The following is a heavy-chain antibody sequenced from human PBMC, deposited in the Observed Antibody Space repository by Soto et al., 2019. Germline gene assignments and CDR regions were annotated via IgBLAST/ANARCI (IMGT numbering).Heavy chain of an antibody. V-gene: IGHV2-5*02. CDR1: GFSLSTSGVG. Sequence: QITLKESGPTLVKPTQTLTLTCTFSGFSLSTSGVGVGWIRQPPGKALEWLALIYWDDDKRYSPSLKSRLTITKDPSKNQVVLTMTNMDPVDTATYYCAHSGTVTTGRYAFDIWGQGTMVTVSS. CDR2: IYWDDDK. J-gene: IGHJ3*02. CDR3: AHSGTVTTGRYAFDI. D-gene: IGHD4-17*01.